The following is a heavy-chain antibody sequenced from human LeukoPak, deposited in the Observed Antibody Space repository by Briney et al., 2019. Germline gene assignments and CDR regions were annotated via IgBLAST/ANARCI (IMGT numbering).Heavy chain of an antibody. J-gene: IGHJ3*02. D-gene: IGHD3-9*01. V-gene: IGHV4-59*01. Sequence: PSETLSLTCTVSGGSISSYYWSWIRQPPGMGLEWIGYIYYSGSTNYNPSLKSRVTISVDTSKNQFSLKLSSVTAADTAVYYCARDLQHYDILTGYSPGAFDIWGQGTMVTVSS. CDR2: IYYSGST. CDR3: ARDLQHYDILTGYSPGAFDI. CDR1: GGSISSYY.